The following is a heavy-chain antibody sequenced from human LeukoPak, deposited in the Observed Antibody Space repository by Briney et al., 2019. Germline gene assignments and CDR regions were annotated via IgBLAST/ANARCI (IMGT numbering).Heavy chain of an antibody. Sequence: ASVKVSCKASGYTFTSNAINWVRQAPGQGLEWMGWINTNTGNPTYAQGFTGRFVFSLDTSVSTAYLQISSLKAEDTAVYYCARGRVGYYNYYMDVWGKGTTVTVSS. V-gene: IGHV7-4-1*02. J-gene: IGHJ6*03. CDR1: GYTFTSNA. CDR2: INTNTGNP. CDR3: ARGRVGYYNYYMDV. D-gene: IGHD1-26*01.